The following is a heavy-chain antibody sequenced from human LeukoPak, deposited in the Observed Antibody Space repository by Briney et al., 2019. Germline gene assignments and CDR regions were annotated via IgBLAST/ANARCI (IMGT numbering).Heavy chain of an antibody. CDR3: ARVQGDLYCSSTSCYAGFDY. CDR2: ISPYNGNT. Sequence: ASVKVSCKASGYMFTRYYLHWVRQAPGQGLEWMGWISPYNGNTNFAQKLQGRVTMTTDTSTSTVYVELRSLRSDDTAVYYCARVQGDLYCSSTSCYAGFDYWGQGTLVTVSS. D-gene: IGHD2-2*01. CDR1: GYMFTRYY. V-gene: IGHV1-18*01. J-gene: IGHJ4*02.